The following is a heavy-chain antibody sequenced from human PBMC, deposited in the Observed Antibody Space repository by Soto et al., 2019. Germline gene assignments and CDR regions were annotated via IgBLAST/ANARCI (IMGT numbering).Heavy chain of an antibody. D-gene: IGHD4-17*01. J-gene: IGHJ6*02. V-gene: IGHV5-51*01. CDR2: IYPGDSDT. CDR1: GYSFTSYW. Sequence: GESLKISCKGSGYSFTSYWIGWVRQMPGKGLEWMGIIYPGDSDTRYSPSFQGQVTISADKSISTAYLQWSSLKASDTAMYYCARHDDYGGHYYYSSGMDVWGQGTTVTVSS. CDR3: ARHDDYGGHYYYSSGMDV.